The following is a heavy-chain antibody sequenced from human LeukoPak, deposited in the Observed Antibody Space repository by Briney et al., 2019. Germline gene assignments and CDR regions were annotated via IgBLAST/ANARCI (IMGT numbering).Heavy chain of an antibody. CDR1: GFTFSSYG. V-gene: IGHV3-33*01. CDR3: ARDALGYCSGGSCYSPTYYYMDV. Sequence: GGSLRLSCAASGFTFSSYGMHWVRQAPGKGLEWVAVIWYDGSNKYYADSVKGRFTISRDNSKNTLYLQMNSLRAEDTAVYYCARDALGYCSGGSCYSPTYYYMDVWGKGTTVTVSS. CDR2: IWYDGSNK. D-gene: IGHD2-15*01. J-gene: IGHJ6*03.